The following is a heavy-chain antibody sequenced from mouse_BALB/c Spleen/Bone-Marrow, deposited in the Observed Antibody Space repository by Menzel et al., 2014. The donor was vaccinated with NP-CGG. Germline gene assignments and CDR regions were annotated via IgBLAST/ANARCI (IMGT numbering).Heavy chain of an antibody. D-gene: IGHD1-1*01. CDR3: ARSLLRADY. CDR1: GYTFTRYV. Sequence: QLVESGPELVKPGASVKMSCKASGYTFTRYVMYWVRQKPGQGLEWIGYINPYNDGTKYNEKFKGKATLTSDKSSSTAYMELSSLTSEDSAVYYCARSLLRADYWGQGTSVTVSS. CDR2: INPYNDGT. V-gene: IGHV1-14*01. J-gene: IGHJ4*01.